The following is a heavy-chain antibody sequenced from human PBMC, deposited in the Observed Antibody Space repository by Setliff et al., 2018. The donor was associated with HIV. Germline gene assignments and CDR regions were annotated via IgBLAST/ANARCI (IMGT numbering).Heavy chain of an antibody. J-gene: IGHJ4*02. Sequence: PSETLSLTCTVSGGSISSSSYYWSWIRQPPGKGLEWIGYISPTGNTNYNPSLKSRVTISTDTSKNQFSLNVRSVTAADTAVYFCAKLSPSIGYISDHWGQGTLVTVSS. CDR2: ISPTGNT. D-gene: IGHD5-12*01. CDR1: GGSISSSSYY. V-gene: IGHV4-61*01. CDR3: AKLSPSIGYISDH.